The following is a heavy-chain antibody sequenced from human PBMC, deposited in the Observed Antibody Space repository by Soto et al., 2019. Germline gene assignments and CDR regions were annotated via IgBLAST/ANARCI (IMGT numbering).Heavy chain of an antibody. Sequence: EVQLVESGGGLVKPGGSLSLSCAASGFSFRSYYLNWVRQAPGRGLEWVSSISPSSSFLSYADSVKGRFTISRDNAKSSVHLQMNILRAEDTAVYFCARVGTDYGSGSPYYSDYWGQGTLVTVSS. V-gene: IGHV3-21*06. J-gene: IGHJ4*02. CDR1: GFSFRSYY. CDR2: ISPSSSFL. CDR3: ARVGTDYGSGSPYYSDY. D-gene: IGHD3-10*01.